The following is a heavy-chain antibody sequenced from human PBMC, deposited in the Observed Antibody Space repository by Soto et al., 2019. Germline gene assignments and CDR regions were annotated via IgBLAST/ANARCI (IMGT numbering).Heavy chain of an antibody. D-gene: IGHD2-2*01. CDR3: ARTYQLNAFYGMDV. J-gene: IGHJ6*02. CDR2: ISAYNGNT. CDR1: GYTFTSYG. V-gene: IGHV1-18*01. Sequence: ASVKVSCKASGYTFTSYGISWVRQAPGQGLEWMGWISAYNGNTNYAQKLQGRVTMTTDTSTSTAYMELRSLRSDDTAVYYCARTYQLNAFYGMDVWGQGTTVTVSS.